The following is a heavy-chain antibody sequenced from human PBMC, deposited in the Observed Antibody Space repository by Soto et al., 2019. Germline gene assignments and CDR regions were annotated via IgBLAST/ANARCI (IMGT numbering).Heavy chain of an antibody. V-gene: IGHV3-48*02. D-gene: IGHD3-10*01. J-gene: IGHJ4*02. CDR3: ARESLWFGEGGFDY. CDR1: GFTFSSYS. CDR2: ISSTSSTM. Sequence: LRLSCAASGFTFSSYSMNWVRQAPGKGLEWVSYISSTSSTMYYADSVKGRFTISRDNAKNSLYLQVNSLRDEDTAVYYCARESLWFGEGGFDYWGQGTLVTVSS.